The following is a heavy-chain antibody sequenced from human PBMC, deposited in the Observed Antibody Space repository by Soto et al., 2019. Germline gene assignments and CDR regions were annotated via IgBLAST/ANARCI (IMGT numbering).Heavy chain of an antibody. J-gene: IGHJ4*02. CDR2: INPSGGST. Sequence: ASVNVSCKSSGYTFTSCYIHWVRQAPGQGLEWMGIINPSGGSTSYAQKFQGRVTMTRDTSTSTVYMELSSLRSEDTAVYYCARISTSLDYFDYWGQGTLVTVSS. D-gene: IGHD6-6*01. CDR1: GYTFTSCY. CDR3: ARISTSLDYFDY. V-gene: IGHV1-46*01.